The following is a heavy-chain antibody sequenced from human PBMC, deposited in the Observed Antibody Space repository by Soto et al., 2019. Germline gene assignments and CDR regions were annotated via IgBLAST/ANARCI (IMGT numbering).Heavy chain of an antibody. CDR1: GFSFSSYA. J-gene: IGHJ4*02. CDR2: ISGSGGST. CDR3: AKDRQGLYYYDSSGYYYD. D-gene: IGHD3-22*01. V-gene: IGHV3-23*01. Sequence: GSLRLSCAASGFSFSSYAMSWVRQAPGKGLEWVSAISGSGGSTYYADSVKGRFTISRDNSKNMLYLQMNSLRAEDTAVYYCAKDRQGLYYYDSSGYYYDWGQGTLVTVSS.